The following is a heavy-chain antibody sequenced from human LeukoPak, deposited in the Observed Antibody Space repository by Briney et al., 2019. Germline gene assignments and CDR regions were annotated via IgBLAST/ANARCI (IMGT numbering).Heavy chain of an antibody. CDR1: GFTFSNYW. D-gene: IGHD2-8*01. V-gene: IGHV3-7*01. CDR3: ATNRYFDN. CDR2: IEQDGSDK. J-gene: IGHJ4*02. Sequence: GGSLRLSCAASGFTFSNYWMSWVRQAPGKGLEWVANIEQDGSDKYYVDSVKGRFTVSRDNAKNSLWLQMNNLRAEDTAMYYCATNRYFDNWGQGTLVTVSS.